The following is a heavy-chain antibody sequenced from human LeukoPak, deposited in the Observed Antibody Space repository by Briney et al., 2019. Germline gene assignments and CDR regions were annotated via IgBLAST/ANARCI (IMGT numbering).Heavy chain of an antibody. CDR1: GFTFSSYW. Sequence: TGGSLRLSCAASGFTFSSYWMSWVRQAPGKGLEWVANIKQDGSEKYYVDSVKGRFTISRDNSKNTLYLQMNSLRAEDTAVYYCAKPRDDYGDYPGWFDPWGQGTLVTVSS. V-gene: IGHV3-7*03. CDR2: IKQDGSEK. CDR3: AKPRDDYGDYPGWFDP. J-gene: IGHJ5*02. D-gene: IGHD4-17*01.